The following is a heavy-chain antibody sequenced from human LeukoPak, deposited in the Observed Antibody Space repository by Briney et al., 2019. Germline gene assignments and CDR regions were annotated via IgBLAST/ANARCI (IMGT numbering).Heavy chain of an antibody. J-gene: IGHJ5*02. Sequence: SETLSLTCTVSGGSVSSYYWGWIRQPPGNGLEWIGYIYYTGITYYNPSLKSRVIISVDTSKNQFSLRLNSATAADTAAYYCARHRISAGGTKFNWFDPWGQGTLVTVSS. CDR3: ARHRISAGGTKFNWFDP. CDR1: GGSVSSYY. CDR2: IYYTGIT. D-gene: IGHD6-13*01. V-gene: IGHV4-59*08.